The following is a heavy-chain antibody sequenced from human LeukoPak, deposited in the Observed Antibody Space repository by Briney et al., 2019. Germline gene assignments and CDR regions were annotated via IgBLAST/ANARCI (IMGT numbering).Heavy chain of an antibody. CDR2: INHTGST. Sequence: SETLSLTCAVYGGSFSGYYWSWIRQPPGKGLEWIGEINHTGSTNYNPSLKSRVTISVDTSKNQFSLKLSSVTAADTAVYFCARDPHYGDILNDPFDIWGQGTMVTVSS. CDR3: ARDPHYGDILNDPFDI. D-gene: IGHD4-17*01. CDR1: GGSFSGYY. J-gene: IGHJ3*02. V-gene: IGHV4-34*01.